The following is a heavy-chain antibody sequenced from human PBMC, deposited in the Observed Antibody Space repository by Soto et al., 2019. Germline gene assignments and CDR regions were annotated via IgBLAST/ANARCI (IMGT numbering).Heavy chain of an antibody. CDR2: IIPIFGAS. V-gene: IGHV1-69*01. J-gene: IGHJ3*01. CDR3: ASDPRSGWAHDAFDV. D-gene: IGHD3-22*01. Sequence: QVHLVQSGAEMKKPGSSVRVSCEASGGTFTTSGFGWVRQAPGQGPEWMGGIIPIFGASNYAPKFQGRITISADESTSTSYLEISSLKSEDTATYYCASDPRSGWAHDAFDVWGPGTLIIVSS. CDR1: GGTFTTSG.